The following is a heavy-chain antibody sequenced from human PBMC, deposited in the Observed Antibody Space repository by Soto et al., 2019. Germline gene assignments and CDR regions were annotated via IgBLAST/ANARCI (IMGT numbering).Heavy chain of an antibody. J-gene: IGHJ6*02. CDR2: IWNDGNGY. Sequence: QVQLVESGGGVVQPGRSLRLSCAASGFNFNNYGMHWVRQAPGKGLEWVAVIWNDGNGYYYANSVKGRFTISRDNSKNTLVLQMSSLRADDTAFYYCARRQIAPPTRGAASARGGMDVWGQGTTVTVSS. CDR1: GFNFNNYG. CDR3: ARRQIAPPTRGAASARGGMDV. V-gene: IGHV3-33*01. D-gene: IGHD6-13*01.